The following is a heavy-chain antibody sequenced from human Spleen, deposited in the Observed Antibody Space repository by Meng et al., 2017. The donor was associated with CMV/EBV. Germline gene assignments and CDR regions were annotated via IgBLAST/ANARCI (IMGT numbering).Heavy chain of an antibody. J-gene: IGHJ4*02. CDR3: ARHVSSSGYSYGSAFDY. V-gene: IGHV5-51*01. CDR2: IYPGDSDT. CDR1: GYTFPTYW. D-gene: IGHD5-18*01. Sequence: KVSCKGSGYTFPTYWIGWVRQMPGKGLEWMGIIYPGDSDTRYSPSFQGQVTISADKSISTAYLQWSSLEASDTAMHYCARHVSSSGYSYGSAFDYWGQGTLVTVSS.